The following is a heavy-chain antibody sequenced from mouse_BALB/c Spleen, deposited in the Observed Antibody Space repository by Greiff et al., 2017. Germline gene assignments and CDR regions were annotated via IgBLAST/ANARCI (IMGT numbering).Heavy chain of an antibody. Sequence: DVKLVESGGGLVKPGGSLKLSCAASGFTFSSYAMSWVRQSPEKRLEWVAEISSGGSYTYYPDTVTGRFTISRDNAKNTLYLEMSSLRSEDTAMYYCATLGRDYFDDWGQGTTLTVSS. CDR2: ISSGGSYT. CDR3: ATLGRDYFDD. D-gene: IGHD4-1*01. J-gene: IGHJ2*01. V-gene: IGHV5-9-4*01. CDR1: GFTFSSYA.